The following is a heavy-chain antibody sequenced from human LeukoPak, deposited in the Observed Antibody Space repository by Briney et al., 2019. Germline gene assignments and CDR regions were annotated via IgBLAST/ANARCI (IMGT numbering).Heavy chain of an antibody. Sequence: ASVKVSCKAYGYTFTAYYMHWVRQAPGQGLEWMGWINPNSGGTNYAQKFQGRVTMTRDTSISTAYMELSRLRSDDTAVYYCARASITTFSMVRLMDVWGKGTTVTISS. D-gene: IGHD3-10*01. CDR1: GYTFTAYY. CDR2: INPNSGGT. V-gene: IGHV1-2*02. J-gene: IGHJ6*04. CDR3: ARASITTFSMVRLMDV.